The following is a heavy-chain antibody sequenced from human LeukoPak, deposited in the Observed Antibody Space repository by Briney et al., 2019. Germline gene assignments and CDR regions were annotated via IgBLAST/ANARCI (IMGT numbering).Heavy chain of an antibody. Sequence: ASVKVSCKASGYTFAKYAIHWVRQAPGQRLEWMGWINAGNGDTRYSQKFQGRVTITRDTSASTAYMELSSLRSEDTAVYYCARDRYSGYDYGTQGYFDYWGQGTLVTVSS. V-gene: IGHV1-3*01. CDR2: INAGNGDT. CDR1: GYTFAKYA. CDR3: ARDRYSGYDYGTQGYFDY. J-gene: IGHJ4*02. D-gene: IGHD5-12*01.